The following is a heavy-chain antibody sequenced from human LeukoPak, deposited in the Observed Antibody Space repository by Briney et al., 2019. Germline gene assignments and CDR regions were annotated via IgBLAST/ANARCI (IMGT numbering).Heavy chain of an antibody. J-gene: IGHJ4*02. Sequence: SETLSLTCSVSGSSISSDYYWGWVRQPPGKGLEWIGSIKHRGRSYYNPSLKSRVTISVDTSKNQFSLQLSSVTAADTAVYYCARSYSSSSPFDYWGQGTLVTVSS. CDR1: GSSISSDYY. V-gene: IGHV4-38-2*02. D-gene: IGHD6-6*01. CDR2: IKHRGRS. CDR3: ARSYSSSSPFDY.